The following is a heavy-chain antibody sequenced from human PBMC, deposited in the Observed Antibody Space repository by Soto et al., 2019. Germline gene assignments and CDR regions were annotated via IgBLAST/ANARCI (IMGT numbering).Heavy chain of an antibody. V-gene: IGHV4-30-2*01. CDR1: GGSIGGVGYS. Sequence: SETLSLTCAVSGGSIGGVGYSWSWIRQPPGGGLEWIGYMYHSGTFLKSPSLKTRLTMSLEMSKNQFSLNLNSMTAADTAVYYCARAQFYSGSGNYNNLMFDAWGQGIQVIVSS. J-gene: IGHJ5*02. D-gene: IGHD3-10*01. CDR2: MYHSGTF. CDR3: ARAQFYSGSGNYNNLMFDA.